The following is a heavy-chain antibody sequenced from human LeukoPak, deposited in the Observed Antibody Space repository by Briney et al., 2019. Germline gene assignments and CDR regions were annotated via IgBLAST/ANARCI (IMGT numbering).Heavy chain of an antibody. D-gene: IGHD6-19*01. V-gene: IGHV3-23*01. Sequence: GGSLRLSCAASGFTFSSYGMSWVRQAPGKGLEWVSAISGSGGSTYYADSGKGRFTISRDNSKNTLYLQMNSLRAEDTAVYYCAKAALGIAVAASDYWGQGTLVTVSS. CDR1: GFTFSSYG. CDR2: ISGSGGST. J-gene: IGHJ4*02. CDR3: AKAALGIAVAASDY.